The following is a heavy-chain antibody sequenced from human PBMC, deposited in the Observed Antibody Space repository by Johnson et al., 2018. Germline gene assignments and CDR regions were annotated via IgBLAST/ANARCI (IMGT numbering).Heavy chain of an antibody. CDR1: GFTFNNYW. CDR2: IQSDGSST. D-gene: IGHD3-3*01. Sequence: VQLVQSGGGLVQPGGSLRLSCAASGFTFNNYWMHWVRQVPGKGLVWVSRIQSDGSSTTYADSVKGRFSISRANARNMCYLQMNSLRAGDTAGYYWARDRREWLLNSYSYYMDVWGKGTTVPVSS. CDR3: ARDRREWLLNSYSYYMDV. V-gene: IGHV3-74*01. J-gene: IGHJ6*03.